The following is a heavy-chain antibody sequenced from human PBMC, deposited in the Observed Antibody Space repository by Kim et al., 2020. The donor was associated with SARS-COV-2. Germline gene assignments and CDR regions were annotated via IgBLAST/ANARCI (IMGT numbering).Heavy chain of an antibody. CDR3: TRILGTTLAFWDAFDV. D-gene: IGHD3-3*02. CDR2: IRSKGYSYAT. V-gene: IGHV3-73*01. J-gene: IGHJ3*01. CDR1: GFTFSDSP. Sequence: GGSLRLSCAASGFTFSDSPIHWVRQASGKGLEWVGPIRSKGYSYATSYSASVKGRITISRDDSEITAYLHMNSLKNEDMAVYYRTRILGTTLAFWDAFDV.